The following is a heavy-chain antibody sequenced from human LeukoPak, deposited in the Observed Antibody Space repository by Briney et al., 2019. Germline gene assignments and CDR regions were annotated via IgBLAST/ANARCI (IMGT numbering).Heavy chain of an antibody. V-gene: IGHV1-2*02. Sequence: GASVKVSCKASGYTFTGYYMHWVRQAPGQGLEWMGWINPNSGGTNYAQKFQGRVTMTRNTSISTAYMELSSLRSEDTAVYYCARGERGLLWFGELSPPFFGYWGQGTLVTVSS. CDR1: GYTFTGYY. CDR2: INPNSGGT. D-gene: IGHD3-10*01. CDR3: ARGERGLLWFGELSPPFFGY. J-gene: IGHJ4*02.